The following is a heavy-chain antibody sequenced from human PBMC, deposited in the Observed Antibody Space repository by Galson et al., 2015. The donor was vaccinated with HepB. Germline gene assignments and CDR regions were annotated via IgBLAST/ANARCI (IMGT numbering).Heavy chain of an antibody. J-gene: IGHJ4*02. CDR2: VDRDATTA. Sequence: LRLSCAASGFIFTRYWMHWVRQSPGKGLEWVSRVDRDATTATYADSVKGRFTISRDNANNRLYLQMKSVRPEDSGVYFCARDGDALWSGFSPFDYWGPGILVTVSS. V-gene: IGHV3-74*01. CDR3: ARDGDALWSGFSPFDY. CDR1: GFIFTRYW. D-gene: IGHD3-3*01.